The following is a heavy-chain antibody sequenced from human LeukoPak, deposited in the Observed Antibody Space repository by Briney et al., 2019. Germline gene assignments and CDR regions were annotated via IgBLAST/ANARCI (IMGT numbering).Heavy chain of an antibody. CDR3: ASGPYQLLHAEYFQH. V-gene: IGHV1-8*01. J-gene: IGHJ1*01. Sequence: GASVKVSCKASGYTFTSYDINWVRQATGQGLEWMGWMNPNSGNTGYAQKFQGRVTMTRNTSISTAYMELSRLRSDDTAVYYCASGPYQLLHAEYFQHWGQGTLVTVSS. CDR1: GYTFTSYD. CDR2: MNPNSGNT. D-gene: IGHD2-2*01.